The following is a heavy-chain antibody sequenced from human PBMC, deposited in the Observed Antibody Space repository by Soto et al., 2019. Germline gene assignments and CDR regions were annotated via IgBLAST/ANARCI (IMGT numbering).Heavy chain of an antibody. V-gene: IGHV3-9*01. Sequence: SGGSLRLSCAASGFTFDDYAMHWVRQAPGKGLEWVSGISWNSGSIGYADSVKGRFTISRDNAKNSLYLQMNSLRAEDTALYYCAKDRLVRGDFDYWGQGTLVTVSS. CDR2: ISWNSGSI. CDR1: GFTFDDYA. J-gene: IGHJ4*02. CDR3: AKDRLVRGDFDY. D-gene: IGHD3-10*01.